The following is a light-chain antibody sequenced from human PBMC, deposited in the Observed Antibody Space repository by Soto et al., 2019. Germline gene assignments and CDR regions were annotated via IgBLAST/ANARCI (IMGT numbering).Light chain of an antibody. V-gene: IGKV1-5*01. CDR2: DAS. Sequence: DIQMTQSHSTLAASVGDRVTITCRASQSISSWLAWYQQKPGKAPKLLIYDASSLESGVPSRFSGSGSGTEFTLTISSLQPDDFATYYCQQYNTYSWTFGPGTKVDIK. CDR1: QSISSW. J-gene: IGKJ1*01. CDR3: QQYNTYSWT.